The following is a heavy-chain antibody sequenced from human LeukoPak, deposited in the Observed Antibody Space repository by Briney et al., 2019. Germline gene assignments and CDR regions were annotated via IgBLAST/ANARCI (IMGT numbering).Heavy chain of an antibody. CDR1: GFTFSSFW. CDR3: ARSSDSSSLQYFQH. J-gene: IGHJ1*01. Sequence: GGSLRLSCAASGFTFSSFWMHWVRQAPGKGLVCVSRINTDGSSTSYADSVKGRFTISRDNAKNSLYLQMNSLRAEDTAVYYCARSSDSSSLQYFQHWGQGTLVTVSS. D-gene: IGHD6-6*01. V-gene: IGHV3-74*01. CDR2: INTDGSST.